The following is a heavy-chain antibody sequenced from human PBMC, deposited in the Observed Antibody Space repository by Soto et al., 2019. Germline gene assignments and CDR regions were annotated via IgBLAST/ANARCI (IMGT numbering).Heavy chain of an antibody. CDR2: IYPGDSDT. V-gene: IGHV5-51*01. CDR3: AASIFYYGMDV. CDR1: GFTFTNYW. J-gene: IGHJ6*02. Sequence: GESLKISCKGSGFTFTNYWIGWVRQMPGKGLEWMGIIYPGDSDTKYNPSFQGQVTISADKSITTTYLRWTSLKASDTAIYYCAASIFYYGMDVWGQGTTVTVSS.